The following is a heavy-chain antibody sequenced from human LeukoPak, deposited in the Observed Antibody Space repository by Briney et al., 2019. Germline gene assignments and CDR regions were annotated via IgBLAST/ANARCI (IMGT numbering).Heavy chain of an antibody. CDR3: ARGPLWFGEFYFDY. CDR1: GYTFTTYG. V-gene: IGHV1-18*01. J-gene: IGHJ4*02. Sequence: ASVKVSCKASGYTFTTYGISWVRQAPGQGLEWMGWISAYNGNTNYAQKPQGRVTMTTDTSTSTAYMELRSLRSDDTAVYYCARGPLWFGEFYFDYWGQGTLVTVSS. D-gene: IGHD3-10*01. CDR2: ISAYNGNT.